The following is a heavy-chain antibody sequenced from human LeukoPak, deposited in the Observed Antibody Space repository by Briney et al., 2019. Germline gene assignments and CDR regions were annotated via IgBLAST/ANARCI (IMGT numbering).Heavy chain of an antibody. CDR3: ASCTVTTSDYYYYGMDV. V-gene: IGHV3-30-3*01. J-gene: IGHJ6*02. Sequence: PGGSLRLSCAASGFTFSTYNIHWVRQAPGKGLEWLAVISYDGRNEFYADSAKGRFTISRDNAKNSLYLQMNSLRAEDTAVYYCASCTVTTSDYYYYGMDVWGQGTTVTVPS. CDR2: ISYDGRNE. CDR1: GFTFSTYN. D-gene: IGHD4-17*01.